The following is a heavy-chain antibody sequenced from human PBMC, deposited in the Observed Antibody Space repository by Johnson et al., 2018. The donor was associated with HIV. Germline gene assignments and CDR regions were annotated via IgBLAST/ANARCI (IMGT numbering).Heavy chain of an antibody. CDR1: GFSVSRSY. V-gene: IGHV3-66*01. Sequence: VQLVESGGGLVQPGGSLRLSCVTSGFSVSRSYMSWVRQAPGKGLEWVSVIYSGGRTYYTDAVKGRFTISRDTAKNTLYLQMNSLRAEDTAVYYCAKDMTQFWGSFGWSETQGAFDIWGQGTMVTVSS. CDR3: AKDMTQFWGSFGWSETQGAFDI. D-gene: IGHD3-16*01. CDR2: IYSGGRT. J-gene: IGHJ3*02.